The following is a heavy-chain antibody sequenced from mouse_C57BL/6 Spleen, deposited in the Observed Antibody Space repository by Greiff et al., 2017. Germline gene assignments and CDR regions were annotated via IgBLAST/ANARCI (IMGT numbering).Heavy chain of an antibody. CDR1: GYTFTSYW. J-gene: IGHJ3*01. CDR3: GIYYGNYEGFAY. V-gene: IGHV1-74*01. CDR2: IHPSDSDT. Sequence: QVQLQQPGAELVKPGASVKVSCKASGYTFTSYWMHWVKQRPGQGLEWIGRIHPSDSDTNYNQKFKGKATLTVDKSSSTAYMQLSSLTSEDSAVYYCGIYYGNYEGFAYWGQGTMGTVSA. D-gene: IGHD2-1*01.